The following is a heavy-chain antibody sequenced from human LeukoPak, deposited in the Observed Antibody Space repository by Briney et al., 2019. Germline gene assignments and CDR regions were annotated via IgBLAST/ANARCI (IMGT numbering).Heavy chain of an antibody. CDR1: GGSISSSNW. CDR3: ARVRSSRAFDY. CDR2: IYHSGST. V-gene: IGHV4-4*02. D-gene: IGHD1-26*01. J-gene: IGHJ4*02. Sequence: SGTLSLTCAVSGGSISSSNWWSWVRQPPGKGLEWIGEIYHSGSTNYNPSLKGRVTISVDKSKNQFSLKLSSVTAADTAVYYCARVRSSRAFDYWGQGTLATVSS.